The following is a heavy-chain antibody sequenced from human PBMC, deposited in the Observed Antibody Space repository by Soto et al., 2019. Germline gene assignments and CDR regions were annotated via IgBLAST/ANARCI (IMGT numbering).Heavy chain of an antibody. CDR3: ARERTPRSGFDY. CDR1: GGSITGDY. Sequence: QVQLQESRPGLVKPSDTLSLTCTVSGGSITGDYWSWIRQPPGKGLEWIGCSYFTGATNYNPSLKSRVTISVDTSKNQFSLNLRSVTAADTAVYYCARERTPRSGFDYWGQGALVTVAP. CDR2: SYFTGAT. J-gene: IGHJ4*02. V-gene: IGHV4-59*01. D-gene: IGHD1-26*01.